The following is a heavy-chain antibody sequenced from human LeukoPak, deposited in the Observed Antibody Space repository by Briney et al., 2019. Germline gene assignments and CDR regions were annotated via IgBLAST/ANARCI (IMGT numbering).Heavy chain of an antibody. D-gene: IGHD1-26*01. CDR1: GGSFSGYY. CDR2: IYHSGST. CDR3: AGSLVGATTVDP. Sequence: SETLSLTCAVYGGSFSGYYWSWIRQPPGKGLEWIGYIYHSGSTYYNPSLKSRVTISVDRSKNQFSLKLSSVTAADTAVYYCAGSLVGATTVDPWGQGTLVTVSS. J-gene: IGHJ5*02. V-gene: IGHV4-34*01.